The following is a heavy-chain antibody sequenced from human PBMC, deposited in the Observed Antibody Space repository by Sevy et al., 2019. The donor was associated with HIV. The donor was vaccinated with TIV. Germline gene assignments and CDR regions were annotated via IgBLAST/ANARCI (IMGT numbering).Heavy chain of an antibody. Sequence: GESLKISCKGSGYRFTSYWIGWVRQMPGKGLEWMGIIYAADSDIRYSPSFQGQVTISADNSISTAYLQWSSLKASDTAMYYCARQVETTSLDDWGQGTLVTVSS. J-gene: IGHJ4*02. D-gene: IGHD1-1*01. CDR2: IYAADSDI. CDR3: ARQVETTSLDD. CDR1: GYRFTSYW. V-gene: IGHV5-51*01.